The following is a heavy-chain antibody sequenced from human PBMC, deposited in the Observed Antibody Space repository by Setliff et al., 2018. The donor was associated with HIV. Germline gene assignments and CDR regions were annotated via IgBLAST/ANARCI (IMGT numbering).Heavy chain of an antibody. CDR3: ARPRLWRDAFDI. CDR1: GGSFSGYY. D-gene: IGHD1-1*01. Sequence: PSETLSLTCGVYGGSFSGYYWTWIRQPPGKGLEWIGEINHRGTTNSNPSLKRRVTISVDTSKSQFSLRLSSVTAADTAVYYCARPRLWRDAFDIWGQGAMGTVSS. J-gene: IGHJ3*02. V-gene: IGHV4-34*01. CDR2: INHRGTT.